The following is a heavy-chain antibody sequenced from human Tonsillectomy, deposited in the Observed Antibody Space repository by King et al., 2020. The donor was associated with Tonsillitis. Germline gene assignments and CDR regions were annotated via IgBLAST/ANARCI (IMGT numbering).Heavy chain of an antibody. J-gene: IGHJ4*02. CDR3: ARAGLKHYDFWSGYYTDFDY. CDR2: INSDGSST. CDR1: GFTFSTYW. V-gene: IGHV3-74*01. D-gene: IGHD3-3*01. Sequence: VQLVESGGGLVQPGGSLRLSCAASGFTFSTYWMHWVRQAPGKGLVWVSRINSDGSSTSYADSVKGRFTISRDNAKNTLYLQMNSLRAEDTAVYYCARAGLKHYDFWSGYYTDFDYWGQGTLVTVS.